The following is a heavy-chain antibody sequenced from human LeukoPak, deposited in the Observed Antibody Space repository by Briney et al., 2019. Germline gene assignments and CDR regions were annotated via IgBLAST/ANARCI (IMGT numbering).Heavy chain of an antibody. CDR3: AKDPAPHCNGGSCYSGYYYYYYMDV. CDR2: IRYDGSNK. J-gene: IGHJ6*03. CDR1: GFTFSSYG. Sequence: GGSLRLSCAASGFTFSSYGMHWVRQAPGKGLEWVSFIRYDGSNKYYADSVKGRFTISRDNSENTLYLQMNSLRAEDTAVYYCAKDPAPHCNGGSCYSGYYYYYYMDVWGKGTTVTVSS. D-gene: IGHD2-15*01. V-gene: IGHV3-30*02.